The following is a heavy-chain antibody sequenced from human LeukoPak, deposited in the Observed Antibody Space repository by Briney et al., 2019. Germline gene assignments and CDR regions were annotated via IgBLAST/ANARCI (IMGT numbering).Heavy chain of an antibody. V-gene: IGHV4-34*01. CDR3: ARGSMGTAMPYFNY. CDR2: INHSGST. CDR1: GGSFSGYY. Sequence: SETLSLTCAVYGGSFSGYYWSWIRQPPGKGLEWIGEINHSGSTNYNPSLKSRVTISVDTSKNQFSLKLSSVTAADTAVYYCARGSMGTAMPYFNYWGQGTLVTVSS. D-gene: IGHD5-18*01. J-gene: IGHJ4*02.